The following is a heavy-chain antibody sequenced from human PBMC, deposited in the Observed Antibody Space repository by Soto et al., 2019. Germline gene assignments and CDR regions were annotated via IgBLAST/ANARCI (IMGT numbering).Heavy chain of an antibody. Sequence: PGGFLSLSCAASGFTFSSYGRSWVRQAPGKGLEWVSAISGSGGSTYYADSVKGRFTISRDNSKNTLYLQMNSLRAEDTAVYYCAKGYYYDSSGYLNWFDPWGQGTLVTVSS. V-gene: IGHV3-23*01. CDR1: GFTFSSYG. J-gene: IGHJ5*02. CDR2: ISGSGGST. CDR3: AKGYYYDSSGYLNWFDP. D-gene: IGHD3-22*01.